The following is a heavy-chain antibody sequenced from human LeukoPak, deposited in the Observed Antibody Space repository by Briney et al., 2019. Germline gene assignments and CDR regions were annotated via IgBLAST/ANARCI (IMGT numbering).Heavy chain of an antibody. CDR3: ARGQAIWFGESVFDY. D-gene: IGHD3-10*01. V-gene: IGHV1-2*02. J-gene: IGHJ4*02. CDR2: INPNSGGT. CDR1: GYTFTGYY. Sequence: ASVKVSCKASGYTFTGYYMHWVRQAPGQGLEWMGWINPNSGGTNYAQKFQGRVTMTRDTSISTAYMELSRLRSDDTAVYYCARGQAIWFGESVFDYWGQGTLVTVSS.